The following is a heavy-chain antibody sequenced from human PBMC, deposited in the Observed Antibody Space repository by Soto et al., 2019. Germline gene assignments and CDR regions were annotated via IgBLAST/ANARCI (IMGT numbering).Heavy chain of an antibody. D-gene: IGHD3-3*01. Sequence: GGSLRLSCAASGFTFSSYGMHWVRQAPGKGLEWVAVIWYDGSNKYYADSVKGRFTISRDNSKNTLYLQMNSLRAEDTAVYYCARAVGDYDFWSGYDYYYMDVWGKGTTVTVSS. CDR1: GFTFSSYG. J-gene: IGHJ6*03. CDR3: ARAVGDYDFWSGYDYYYMDV. V-gene: IGHV3-33*01. CDR2: IWYDGSNK.